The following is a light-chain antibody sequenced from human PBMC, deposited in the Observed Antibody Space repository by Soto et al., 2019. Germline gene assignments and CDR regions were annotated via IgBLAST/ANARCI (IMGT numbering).Light chain of an antibody. Sequence: QSVLTQPASVSGSPGQSITISCTGTSSDVGGYNYVSWYQQHPGQAPKLMIYDVSNRPSGVSNRFSGSKSGNTASLTISGLQAEDEADYYCSSYTSSSTYWVFGGGTKLTVL. CDR3: SSYTSSSTYWV. CDR1: SSDVGGYNY. V-gene: IGLV2-14*01. CDR2: DVS. J-gene: IGLJ3*02.